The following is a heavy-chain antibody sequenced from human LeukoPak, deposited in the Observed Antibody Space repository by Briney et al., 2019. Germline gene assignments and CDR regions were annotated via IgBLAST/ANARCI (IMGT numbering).Heavy chain of an antibody. CDR2: VNRDGSRS. CDR1: GFTFSSYW. V-gene: IGHV3-74*03. Sequence: GGSLRLSCAASGFTFSSYWVHWVRQVPGKGLVWVSCVNRDGSRSTYADSVKGRFTISRDNTRNTLYLEMNSLRVEDTAIYYCTRDSKSSLDDWGQGTTVTVSS. CDR3: TRDSKSSLDD. J-gene: IGHJ6*02.